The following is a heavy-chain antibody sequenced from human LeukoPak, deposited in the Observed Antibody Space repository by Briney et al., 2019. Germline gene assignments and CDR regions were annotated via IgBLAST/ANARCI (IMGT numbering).Heavy chain of an antibody. CDR2: ISTSGTDM. V-gene: IGHV3-21*05. J-gene: IGHJ5*02. Sequence: PGGSLRLSCAASGFTFSNYIMNWVRQAPGKGLEWVSQISTSGTDMYYADSVKGRFTISRDNAKNSLYLQMNSLRAEDTAVYYCARGLYTFGHNNWFDPWGQGTLVTVSS. CDR1: GFTFSNYI. CDR3: ARGLYTFGHNNWFDP. D-gene: IGHD2-2*02.